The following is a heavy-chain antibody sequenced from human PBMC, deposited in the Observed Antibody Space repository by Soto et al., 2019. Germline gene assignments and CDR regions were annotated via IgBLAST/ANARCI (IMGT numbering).Heavy chain of an antibody. V-gene: IGHV4-59*01. Sequence: SETVSLTCTVSGGSISSYYWSWIRQPLGKGLEWIGYIYYSGSTNYNPSLKSRVTISVDTSKNQFSLKLSSVTAADTAVYYCARVVLFPLVVPAADGFYPLAQGTPVPVSA. CDR1: GGSISSYY. D-gene: IGHD2-2*01. J-gene: IGHJ5*02. CDR3: ARVVLFPLVVPAADGFYP. CDR2: IYYSGST.